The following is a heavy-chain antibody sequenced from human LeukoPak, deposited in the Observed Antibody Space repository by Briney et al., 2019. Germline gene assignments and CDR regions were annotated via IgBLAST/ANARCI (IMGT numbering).Heavy chain of an antibody. D-gene: IGHD3-22*01. J-gene: IGHJ4*02. V-gene: IGHV3-30-3*01. CDR3: AREVPYYDSSGYYDY. CDR2: ISYDGSNK. CDR1: GFTFTNYA. Sequence: GRSLRLSCAASGFTFTNYAMHWVRQAPGNGLEWVAVISYDGSNKYYADSVKGRFTISRDNSKDTLYLQMNSLRAEDTAVYSCAREVPYYDSSGYYDYWGQGTLVTVSS.